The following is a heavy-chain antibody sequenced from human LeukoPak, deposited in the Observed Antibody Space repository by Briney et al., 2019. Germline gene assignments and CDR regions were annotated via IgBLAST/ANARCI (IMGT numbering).Heavy chain of an antibody. D-gene: IGHD3-10*01. V-gene: IGHV3-7*04. CDR2: IKQDGSEK. CDR3: ASDREYKYGSGSFDY. CDR1: GFTFSSYW. Sequence: GGSLRLSCAASGFTFSSYWMSWVRQAPGKGLEWVASIKQDGSEKYYVDSVKGRFTISGDNAKNSLYLQMNSLRAEDTAQYYCASDREYKYGSGSFDYWGQGILVTVSS. J-gene: IGHJ4*02.